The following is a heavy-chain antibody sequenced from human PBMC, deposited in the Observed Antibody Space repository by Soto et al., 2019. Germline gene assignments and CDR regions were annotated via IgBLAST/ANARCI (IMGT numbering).Heavy chain of an antibody. V-gene: IGHV3-23*01. Sequence: GGSLRLSCETSGFTFSNYAMSWVRLPPGKGLEWVSGISSAGDKTYYADSVKGRFAIFRDNSRNTLYLQMNSLRAEDTAVYYCARGYSSGWQDYWGQGTLVTVSS. CDR2: ISSAGDKT. J-gene: IGHJ4*02. CDR1: GFTFSNYA. CDR3: ARGYSSGWQDY. D-gene: IGHD6-19*01.